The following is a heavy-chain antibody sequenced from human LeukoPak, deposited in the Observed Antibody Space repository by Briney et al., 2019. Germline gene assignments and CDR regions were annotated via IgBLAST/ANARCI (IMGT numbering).Heavy chain of an antibody. J-gene: IGHJ4*02. V-gene: IGHV3-43D*03. D-gene: IGHD2-15*01. CDR3: AKDAYCSGGSCYSPFDY. CDR2: ISWDGGST. CDR1: GFAFDDYA. Sequence: GGSLRLSCAASGFAFDDYAMHWVRQAPGKGLEWVSLISWDGGSTYYADSVKGRFTISRDNSKNSLYLQMNSLRAEDTALYYCAKDAYCSGGSCYSPFDYWGQGTLVTVSS.